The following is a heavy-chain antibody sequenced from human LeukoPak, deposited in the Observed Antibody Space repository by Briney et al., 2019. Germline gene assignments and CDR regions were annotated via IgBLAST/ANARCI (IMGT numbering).Heavy chain of an antibody. CDR2: ISYDGSHK. CDR1: GFTFSTYA. D-gene: IGHD3-10*01. Sequence: TGGSLRLSCAASGFTFSTYALHWIRQAPGKGLEWVAVISYDGSHKYYADSVKGRFTISRDNSKNTVDLQMNSLRTEDTAVYYCARDNYSGSASYNGPPGYWGQGTLVTVSS. V-gene: IGHV3-30-3*01. J-gene: IGHJ4*02. CDR3: ARDNYSGSASYNGPPGY.